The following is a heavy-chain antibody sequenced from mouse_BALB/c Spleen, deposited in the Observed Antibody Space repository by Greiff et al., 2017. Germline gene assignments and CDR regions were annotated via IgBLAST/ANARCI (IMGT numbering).Heavy chain of an antibody. CDR1: GFNIKDTY. V-gene: IGHV14-3*02. D-gene: IGHD3-2*01. CDR3: ARWDSSGSYYYAMDY. Sequence: DVQLQESGAELVKPGASVKLSCTASGFNIKDTYMHWVKQRPEQGLEWIGRIDPANGNTKYDPKFQGKATITADTSSNTAYLQLSSLTSEDTAVYYCARWDSSGSYYYAMDYWGQGTSVTVSS. CDR2: IDPANGNT. J-gene: IGHJ4*01.